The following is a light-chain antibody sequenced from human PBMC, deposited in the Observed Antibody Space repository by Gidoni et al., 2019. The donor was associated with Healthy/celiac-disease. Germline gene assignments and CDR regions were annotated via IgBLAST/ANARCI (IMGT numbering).Light chain of an antibody. CDR2: GNS. Sequence: QSVLPQPPPVSPPPGPMVTISCTGSSSNIGAGYDVHWYQQHPGTAPKLLIYGNSNRPSGVPDRFSGSKSGTSASLAITGLQAEDEADYYCQSYDSSLSGVVFGGGSKLTVL. J-gene: IGLJ2*01. CDR3: QSYDSSLSGVV. V-gene: IGLV1-40*01. CDR1: SSNIGAGYD.